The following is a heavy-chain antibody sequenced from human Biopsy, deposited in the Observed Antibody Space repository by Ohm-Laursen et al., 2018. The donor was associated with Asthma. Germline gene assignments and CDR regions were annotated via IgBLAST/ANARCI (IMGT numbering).Heavy chain of an antibody. CDR3: ARAPQPQNYGSGNAQYGLDV. V-gene: IGHV1-2*06. CDR2: INPNSGNT. D-gene: IGHD3-10*01. Sequence: ASSVKVSCKASGYTFNAYYIHWVRQAPGQEFEWMGRINPNSGNTHYAHKFQGRVTMTRDTSTSTVYMELTSLRSDDTAVYYCARAPQPQNYGSGNAQYGLDVWGQGTTVAVSS. J-gene: IGHJ6*02. CDR1: GYTFNAYY.